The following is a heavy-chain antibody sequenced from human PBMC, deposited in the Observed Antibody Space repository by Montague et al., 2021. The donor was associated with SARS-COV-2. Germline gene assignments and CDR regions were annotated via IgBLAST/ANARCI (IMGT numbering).Heavy chain of an antibody. Sequence: SLRLSCAASGFTFSSYAMSWVRQAPGKGLEWVSTISISGGNTYYSDSVKGRFTISGDKSKNTLYLQMNSLRAEDTAVYYCAKDRQLVGDDAFDIWGQGTMVTVSS. J-gene: IGHJ3*02. V-gene: IGHV3-23*01. D-gene: IGHD6-13*01. CDR1: GFTFSSYA. CDR2: ISISGGNT. CDR3: AKDRQLVGDDAFDI.